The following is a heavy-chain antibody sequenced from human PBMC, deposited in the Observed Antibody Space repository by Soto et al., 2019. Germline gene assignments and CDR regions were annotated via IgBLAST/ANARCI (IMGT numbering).Heavy chain of an antibody. CDR1: GFIFSSYA. D-gene: IGHD2-15*01. CDR2: ISYDGSNK. J-gene: IGHJ5*02. CDR3: ARVSALRAFDP. V-gene: IGHV3-30-3*01. Sequence: QVQLVESGGGVVQPGRSLRLSCAASGFIFSSYAMHWVRQAPGKGLEWVALISYDGSNKYYGDSVKGRFTISRDNYKNTLYLQMNSLRAEDTAVYYCARVSALRAFDPWGQGTLVTVSS.